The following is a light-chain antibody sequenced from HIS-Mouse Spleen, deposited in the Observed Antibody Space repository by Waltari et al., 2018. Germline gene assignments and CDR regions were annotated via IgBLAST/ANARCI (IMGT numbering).Light chain of an antibody. V-gene: IGLV2-14*01. CDR1: SSYAGGYNY. CDR2: EVS. J-gene: IGLJ2*01. CDR3: SSYTSSSTLV. Sequence: QSALTQHASVSGSPGQSITISCTGTSSYAGGYNYVSWYQQHPGKAPKLMIYEVSNRPSGVSNRFSGSKSGNTASLTISGLQAEDEADYYCSSYTSSSTLVFGGGTKLTVL.